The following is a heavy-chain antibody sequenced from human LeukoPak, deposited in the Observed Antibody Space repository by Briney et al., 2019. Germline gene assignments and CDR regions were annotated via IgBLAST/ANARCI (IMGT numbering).Heavy chain of an antibody. CDR3: ARENDY. CDR2: IIPIFGTA. V-gene: IGHV1-69*05. Sequence: SVTVSCKASGGTFSSYAISWVRQAPGQGLEWMGGIIPIFGTANYAQKLQGRVTMTTDTSTSTAYMELRSLRSDDTAVYYCARENDYWGQGTLVTVSS. CDR1: GGTFSSYA. J-gene: IGHJ4*02.